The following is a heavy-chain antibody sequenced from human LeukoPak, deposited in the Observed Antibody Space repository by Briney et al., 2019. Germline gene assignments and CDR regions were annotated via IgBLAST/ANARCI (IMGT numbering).Heavy chain of an antibody. Sequence: SQTLSLTCTVSGGSISSGGYYWSWIRQHPGKGLEWIGYIYYSGSTYYNPPLKSRVTISVDTSKNQFSLKLSSVTAADTAVYYCAREVAAAGTYYFDYWGQGTLVTVSS. D-gene: IGHD6-13*01. CDR2: IYYSGST. V-gene: IGHV4-31*03. J-gene: IGHJ4*02. CDR3: AREVAAAGTYYFDY. CDR1: GGSISSGGYY.